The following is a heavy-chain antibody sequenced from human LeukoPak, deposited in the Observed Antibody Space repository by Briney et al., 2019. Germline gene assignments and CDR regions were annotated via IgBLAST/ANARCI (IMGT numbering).Heavy chain of an antibody. CDR3: ARVHPYYFYYIDV. J-gene: IGHJ6*03. V-gene: IGHV3-48*01. CDR1: GFTFSGYG. Sequence: AGGSLRLSCAASGFTFSGYGMNWVGQAPEKGLEWVSYISTSTSIKYYADSVKGRFTISRDNAQNSLYLQMNSLRAEDTAVYYCARVHPYYFYYIDVWGRGTTVTVSS. CDR2: ISTSTSIK.